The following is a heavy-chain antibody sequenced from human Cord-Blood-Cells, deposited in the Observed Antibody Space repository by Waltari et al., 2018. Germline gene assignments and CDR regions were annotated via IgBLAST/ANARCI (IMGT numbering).Heavy chain of an antibody. D-gene: IGHD1-20*01. CDR3: ARSPYNWNPYYFDY. J-gene: IGHJ4*02. CDR1: GFSFDDYA. CDR2: ISWNSGSI. V-gene: IGHV3-9*01. Sequence: EVQLVASGGGLVQPGRSLRLSCAASGFSFDDYAMHWVRQAPGKGLEWVSGISWNSGSIGYADSVKGRFTISRDNAKNSLYLQMNSLRAEDTALYYCARSPYNWNPYYFDYWGQGTLVTVSS.